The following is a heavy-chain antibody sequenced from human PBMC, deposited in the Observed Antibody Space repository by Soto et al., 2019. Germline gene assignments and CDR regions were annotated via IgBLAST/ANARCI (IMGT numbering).Heavy chain of an antibody. CDR2: VRSKAYGGTS. CDR3: SRYTYTSRYSYYGMDV. V-gene: IGHV3-49*03. Sequence: GSLRLSCTASGFTFGDYAMSWFRQAPGKGLEWVGVVRSKAYGGTSDYAASVKGRFTISRDDSKSIAYLQMNTLRTEDTAVYYCSRYTYTSRYSYYGMDVWGHGTTGHRLL. J-gene: IGHJ6*02. CDR1: GFTFGDYA. D-gene: IGHD6-19*01.